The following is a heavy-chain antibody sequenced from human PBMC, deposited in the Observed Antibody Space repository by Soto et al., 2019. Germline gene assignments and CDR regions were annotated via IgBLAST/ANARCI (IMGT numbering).Heavy chain of an antibody. D-gene: IGHD2-2*01. J-gene: IGHJ4*02. CDR2: MYNSGST. CDR3: SRVPDY. Sequence: QLQLQESGSGLVKPSQTLSLTCAVSGGSISSGGYSWSWIRQPPGKGLEWIGYMYNSGSTYYNPSLKSRVTISIDRSNNQFSLKLSSVTAADTAFYYCSRVPDYWGQGMLVTVSS. CDR1: GGSISSGGYS. V-gene: IGHV4-30-2*01.